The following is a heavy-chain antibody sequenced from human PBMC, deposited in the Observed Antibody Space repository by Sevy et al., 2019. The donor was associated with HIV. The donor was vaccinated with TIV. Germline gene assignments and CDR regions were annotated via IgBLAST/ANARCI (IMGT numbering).Heavy chain of an antibody. CDR2: ISSSSSYI. D-gene: IGHD3-10*01. CDR1: GFTFSSYS. CDR3: ARGQTYYYGSGSYPPPWDV. V-gene: IGHV3-21*01. J-gene: IGHJ6*04. Sequence: GGSLRLSCAASGFTFSSYSMNWVRQAPGKGLEWVSSISSSSSYIYYADSVKGRFTISRDNAKNSLYLQMNSLRAEDTPVYYCARGQTYYYGSGSYPPPWDVWGEGTTVTVSS.